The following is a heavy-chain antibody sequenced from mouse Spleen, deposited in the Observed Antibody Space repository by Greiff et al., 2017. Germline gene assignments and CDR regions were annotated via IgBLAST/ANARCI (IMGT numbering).Heavy chain of an antibody. D-gene: IGHD2-3*01. CDR1: GFTFSSFG. J-gene: IGHJ2*01. V-gene: IGHV5-17*02. CDR3: ARDGYYGVRYFDY. Sequence: EVQVVESGGGLVQPGGSRKLSCAASGFTFSSFGMHWVRQAPEKGLEWVAYISSGSSTIYYADTVKGRFTISRDNPKNTLFLQMTSLRSEDTAMYYCARDGYYGVRYFDYWGQGTTLTVSS. CDR2: ISSGSSTI.